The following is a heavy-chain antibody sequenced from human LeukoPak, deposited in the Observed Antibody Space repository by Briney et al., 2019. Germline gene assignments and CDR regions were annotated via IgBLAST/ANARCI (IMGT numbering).Heavy chain of an antibody. CDR1: GLTFNTYS. D-gene: IGHD2-2*02. Sequence: GGSLRLSCAASGLTFNTYSMNWVRQAPGKGLEWVSSISNSGDYISYADSVTGRFTISRDNAKKSLYLQMNILRAEDTAVYYCARDPTYTFDGPEYFQHWGQGTLVTVSS. CDR3: ARDPTYTFDGPEYFQH. J-gene: IGHJ1*01. V-gene: IGHV3-21*01. CDR2: ISNSGDYI.